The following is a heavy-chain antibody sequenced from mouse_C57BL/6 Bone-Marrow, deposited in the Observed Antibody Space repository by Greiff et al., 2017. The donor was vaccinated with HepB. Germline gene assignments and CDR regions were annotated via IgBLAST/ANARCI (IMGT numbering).Heavy chain of an antibody. Sequence: EVQLVESGGGLVKPGGSLKLSCAASGFTFSSYAMSWVRQTPEKRLEWVATISDGGSYTYYPDNVKGRFTISRDNAKNNLYLQMSHLKSEDTAMYYCARAPITTVNAMDYWGQGTSVTVSS. CDR3: ARAPITTVNAMDY. D-gene: IGHD1-1*01. CDR2: ISDGGSYT. J-gene: IGHJ4*01. CDR1: GFTFSSYA. V-gene: IGHV5-4*01.